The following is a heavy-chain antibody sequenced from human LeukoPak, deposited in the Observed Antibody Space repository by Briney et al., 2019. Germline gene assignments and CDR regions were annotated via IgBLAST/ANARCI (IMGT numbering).Heavy chain of an antibody. Sequence: SETLSLTCTVSSDSIYSSNYYWGWIRQPPGKGLEWIGSIYYSGSTYYNSSLKSRVTISVDTSKNQFSLKLSSLTAADTAVYYCARAAYCGGDCCLFDYWGQGTLVTVFS. D-gene: IGHD2-21*02. J-gene: IGHJ4*02. CDR3: ARAAYCGGDCCLFDY. CDR2: IYYSGST. CDR1: SDSIYSSNYY. V-gene: IGHV4-39*01.